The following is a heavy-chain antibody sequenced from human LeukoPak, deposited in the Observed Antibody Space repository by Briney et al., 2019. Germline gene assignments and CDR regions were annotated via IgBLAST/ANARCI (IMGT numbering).Heavy chain of an antibody. CDR1: GLTLSNYW. CDR3: ARERSGWYERWLDY. CDR2: IKQDGIEK. D-gene: IGHD6-19*01. V-gene: IGHV3-7*01. J-gene: IGHJ4*02. Sequence: GGSLRLSCAASGLTLSNYWMTWVRQAPGKGPEWVAHIKQDGIEKNYEDSVKGRFTISRDNAKNSLYLQMNNLRAEDTAVYYCARERSGWYERWLDYWGQGTLVTVSP.